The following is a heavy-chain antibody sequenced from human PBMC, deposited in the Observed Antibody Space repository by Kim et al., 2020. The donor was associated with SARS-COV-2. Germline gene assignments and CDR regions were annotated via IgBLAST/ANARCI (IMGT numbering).Heavy chain of an antibody. V-gene: IGHV3-7*03. CDR2: ISEDGSRK. J-gene: IGHJ4*01. D-gene: IGHD1-1*01. CDR1: GFTFSESW. CDR3: GRSTTGIY. Sequence: GGSLRLSCAAAGFTFSESWMAWVRQAPGKGLDVVAYISEDGSRKSYADSVKGRFIISRDNAKRSAFLQMNSMRPEDTALYDCGRSTTGIYW.